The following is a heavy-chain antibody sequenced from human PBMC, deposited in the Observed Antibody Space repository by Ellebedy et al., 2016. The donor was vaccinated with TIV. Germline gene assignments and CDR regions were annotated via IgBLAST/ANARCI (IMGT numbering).Heavy chain of an antibody. D-gene: IGHD3-22*01. Sequence: ASVKVSCXASGYTFTTYQMQWVRQAPGQGLEWMGIINPSGGTTTYAQKFQGRVTMTRDTSTSTVYMELSSLRSEDTAVYYCTRIRNYYDSSSYYSGYFDYWGQGTLVTVSS. CDR1: GYTFTTYQ. CDR3: TRIRNYYDSSSYYSGYFDY. J-gene: IGHJ4*02. CDR2: INPSGGTT. V-gene: IGHV1-46*01.